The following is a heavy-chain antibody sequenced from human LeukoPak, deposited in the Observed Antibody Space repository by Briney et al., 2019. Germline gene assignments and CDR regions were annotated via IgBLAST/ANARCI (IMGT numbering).Heavy chain of an antibody. Sequence: PGGSLRLSCAASGFTFSSYAMSWVRQAPGKGLEWVSAISGSGGSTYYADSVKGRFTISRDNSKNTLYLQMNSLRAEDTAVYYCAKDQGPYGSGEYYYYGMDVWGQGTTVTVSS. CDR3: AKDQGPYGSGEYYYYGMDV. J-gene: IGHJ6*02. V-gene: IGHV3-23*01. D-gene: IGHD3-10*01. CDR2: ISGSGGST. CDR1: GFTFSSYA.